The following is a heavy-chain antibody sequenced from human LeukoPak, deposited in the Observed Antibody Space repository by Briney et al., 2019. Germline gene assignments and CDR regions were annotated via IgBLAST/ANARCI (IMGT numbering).Heavy chain of an antibody. Sequence: GGSLRLSCAASGFTFSTYTMSWVRQAPGKGLEWVSAINTGGGTSSADSVKGRFTISRDNSESTLYLQMSSLRAEDTAVYYCARGLDSATWGPFDIWGQGTVVTVSS. V-gene: IGHV3-23*01. D-gene: IGHD2/OR15-2a*01. J-gene: IGHJ3*02. CDR2: INTGGGT. CDR3: ARGLDSATWGPFDI. CDR1: GFTFSTYT.